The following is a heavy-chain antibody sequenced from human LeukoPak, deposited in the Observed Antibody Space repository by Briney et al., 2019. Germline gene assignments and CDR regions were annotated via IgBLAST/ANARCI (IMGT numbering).Heavy chain of an antibody. Sequence: GGSLRLSCAASGFTFSSYGMHWVRQAPGKGLEWVAFIRYDGSNKYYADSVKGRFTISRDNSKNTLYLQMNSLRAEDTAVYYCARGVSDYYYGMDVWGQGTTVTVSS. CDR3: ARGVSDYYYGMDV. J-gene: IGHJ6*02. V-gene: IGHV3-30*02. CDR2: IRYDGSNK. CDR1: GFTFSSYG.